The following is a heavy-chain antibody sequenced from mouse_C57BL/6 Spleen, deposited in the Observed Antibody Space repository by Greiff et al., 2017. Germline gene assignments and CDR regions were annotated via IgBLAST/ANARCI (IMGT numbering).Heavy chain of an antibody. Sequence: EVHLVESGGGLVQPGGSLSLSCAASGFTFTDYYMSWVRQPPGKALEWLGFIRNKANGYTTEYSASVKGRFTISRDNSQSILYLQMNALRAEDSATYCCARDWDYASRGYFDVWGTGTTLTVSS. CDR2: IRNKANGYTT. CDR1: GFTFTDYY. D-gene: IGHD1-1*01. V-gene: IGHV7-3*01. CDR3: ARDWDYASRGYFDV. J-gene: IGHJ1*03.